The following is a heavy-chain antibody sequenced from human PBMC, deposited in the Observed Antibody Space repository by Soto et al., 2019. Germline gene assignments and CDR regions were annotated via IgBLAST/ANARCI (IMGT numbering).Heavy chain of an antibody. CDR2: IYWDDDK. CDR3: AHGSGWLSDY. D-gene: IGHD6-19*01. CDR1: GFSLDSPAVG. V-gene: IGHV2-5*02. J-gene: IGHJ4*02. Sequence: QITLKESDPTLVKPTQTLTLTCTFSGFSLDSPAVGVNWIRQPPGKALEWLGLIYWDDDKQYNPSLKSRLTTTRDTSKNQVVLTMTNMDPVDTATYCCAHGSGWLSDYWGQGTLVTVSS.